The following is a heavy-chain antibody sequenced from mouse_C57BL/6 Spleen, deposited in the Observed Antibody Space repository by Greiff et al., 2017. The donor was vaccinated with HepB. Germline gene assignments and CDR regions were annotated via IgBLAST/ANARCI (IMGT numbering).Heavy chain of an antibody. J-gene: IGHJ2*01. CDR3: ASRHDY. V-gene: IGHV1-26*01. D-gene: IGHD3-2*01. CDR1: GYTFTDYY. Sequence: VQLQQSGPELVKPGASVKISCKASGYTFTDYYMNWVKQSHGKSLEWIGDINPNNGGTSYNQKFKGKATLTVDKSSSTAYMELRSLTSEDSAVYYCASRHDYWGQGTTLTVSS. CDR2: INPNNGGT.